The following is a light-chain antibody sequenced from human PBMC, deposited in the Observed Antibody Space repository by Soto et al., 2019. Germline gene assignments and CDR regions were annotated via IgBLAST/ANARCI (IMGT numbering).Light chain of an antibody. CDR1: QSVGSK. CDR2: DAS. V-gene: IGKV3-15*01. J-gene: IGKJ1*01. Sequence: EKVMTQFPATLSVSPGERATLSCRASQSVGSKLAWYQQKPGQAPRLVIHDASTRATGIPARFSGSGSGTDFTLTISSLQSEDFAVYYCQQYDNWLRTFGQGTKVEIK. CDR3: QQYDNWLRT.